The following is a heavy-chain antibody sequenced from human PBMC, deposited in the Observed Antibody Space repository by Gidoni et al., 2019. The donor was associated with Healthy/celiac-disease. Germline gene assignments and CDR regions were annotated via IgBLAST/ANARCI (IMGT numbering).Heavy chain of an antibody. D-gene: IGHD3-22*01. CDR3: ARDRDLTYYYDSSGYSYFDY. J-gene: IGHJ4*02. CDR2: IWYDGSNK. V-gene: IGHV3-33*08. CDR1: VFTFSSYG. Sequence: QVQLVESGGGVVQPGRYLRLSCAASVFTFSSYGLHWVRQAQGKGLEWVAVIWYDGSNKYYADSVKGRFTISRDNSKNTLYLQMNSLRAEDTAVYYCARDRDLTYYYDSSGYSYFDYWGQGTLVTVSS.